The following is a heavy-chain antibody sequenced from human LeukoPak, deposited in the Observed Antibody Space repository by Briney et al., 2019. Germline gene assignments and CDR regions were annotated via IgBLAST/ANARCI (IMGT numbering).Heavy chain of an antibody. J-gene: IGHJ5*02. CDR3: ARGAYGSGSYYSSWFDP. Sequence: ASVKVSCKASGYTFTGYYMHWVRQAPGQGLELMGRINPNSGGTNYAQKFQGRVTMTRDTSISTAYMELSRLRSDDTAVYYCARGAYGSGSYYSSWFDPWGQGTLVTVSS. CDR1: GYTFTGYY. D-gene: IGHD3-10*01. CDR2: INPNSGGT. V-gene: IGHV1-2*06.